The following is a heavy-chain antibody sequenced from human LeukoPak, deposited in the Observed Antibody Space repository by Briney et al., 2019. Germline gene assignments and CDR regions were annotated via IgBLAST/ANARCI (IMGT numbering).Heavy chain of an antibody. V-gene: IGHV4-39*01. Sequence: SETLSLTCTVSGDSIISNIYWWDWVRLPPGKGLEWIGATFFTGRTFYSPSLKSRVTISVDTSKNQFSLDLSSATAADTAVYYCARRRHNFDFYDVWGQGTRVTVSS. D-gene: IGHD3/OR15-3a*01. CDR2: TFFTGRT. J-gene: IGHJ3*01. CDR3: ARRRHNFDFYDV. CDR1: GDSIISNIYW.